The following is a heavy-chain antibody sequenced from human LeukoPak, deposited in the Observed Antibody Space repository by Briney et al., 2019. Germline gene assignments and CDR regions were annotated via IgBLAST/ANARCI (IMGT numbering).Heavy chain of an antibody. D-gene: IGHD3-9*01. CDR2: ISAYNGNT. CDR3: ARIPYYDILTAPSDAFDI. CDR1: GYTFTSYG. J-gene: IGHJ3*02. V-gene: IGHV1-18*03. Sequence: ASVKVSCKASGYTFTSYGISWVRQAPGQGLEWMGWISAYNGNTNYAQKLQGRVTMTTDTSTSTAYMELRSLRSDDMAVYYCARIPYYDILTAPSDAFDIWGQGTMVTVSS.